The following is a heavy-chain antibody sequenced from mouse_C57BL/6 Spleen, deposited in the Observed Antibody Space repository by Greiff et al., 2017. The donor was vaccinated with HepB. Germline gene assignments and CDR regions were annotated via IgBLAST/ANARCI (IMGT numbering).Heavy chain of an antibody. V-gene: IGHV5-17*01. CDR3: ARSGYYPWFAY. D-gene: IGHD2-3*01. CDR1: GFTFSDYG. Sequence: EVQVVESGGGLVKPGGSLKLSCAASGFTFSDYGMHWVRQAPEKGLEWVAYISSGSSTIYYADTVKGRCTISRDNAKNTRFLKMTSLRSEDTAMYYCARSGYYPWFAYWGQGTLVTVSA. J-gene: IGHJ3*01. CDR2: ISSGSSTI.